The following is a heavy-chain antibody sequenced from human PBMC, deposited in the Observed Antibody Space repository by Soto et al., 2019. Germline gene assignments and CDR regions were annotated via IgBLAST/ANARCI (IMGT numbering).Heavy chain of an antibody. V-gene: IGHV4-39*01. D-gene: IGHD6-13*01. Sequence: SETLSLTCTVSGGSISSSSYYWGWIRQPPGKGLEWIGSIYYSGSTYYNPSLKSRVTISVDTSKNQFSLKLSSVTAADTAVYYCAGGYRVSIWFDPWGQGTLVTVSS. J-gene: IGHJ5*02. CDR1: GGSISSSSYY. CDR3: AGGYRVSIWFDP. CDR2: IYYSGST.